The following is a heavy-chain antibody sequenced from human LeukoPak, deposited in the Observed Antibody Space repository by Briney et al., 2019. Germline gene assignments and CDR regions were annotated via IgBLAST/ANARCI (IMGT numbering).Heavy chain of an antibody. CDR3: ARGSRTVPHGYFDY. CDR2: IYYSGST. D-gene: IGHD4-17*01. J-gene: IGHJ4*02. CDR1: GGSISSSSYY. V-gene: IGHV4-39*07. Sequence: PSETLSLTCTVSGGSISSSSYYWGWIRQPPGKGLEWIGSIYYSGSTYYNPSLKSRVTISVDTSKNQFSLKLSSVTAADTAVYYCARGSRTVPHGYFDYWGQGTLVTVSS.